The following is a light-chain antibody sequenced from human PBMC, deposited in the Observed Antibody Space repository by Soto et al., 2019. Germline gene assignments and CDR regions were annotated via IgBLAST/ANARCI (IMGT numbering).Light chain of an antibody. J-gene: IGKJ1*01. CDR1: QGISSY. Sequence: DIQLTQSPSFRSASVGDRVTITCRASQGISSYLAWYQQKPGKAPKLLIYAASTLQSGVPSRFSGSGSGTEFTLTISSLQPEDFATYYCQQLNSYPRTFGQGTKVEIK. CDR3: QQLNSYPRT. V-gene: IGKV1-9*01. CDR2: AAS.